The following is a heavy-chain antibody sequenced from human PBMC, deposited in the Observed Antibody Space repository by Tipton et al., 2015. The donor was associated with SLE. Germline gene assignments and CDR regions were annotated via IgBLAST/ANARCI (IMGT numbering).Heavy chain of an antibody. J-gene: IGHJ2*01. CDR2: FHHKGSS. CDR3: ARGALFTVTGLRRRYFDL. CDR1: GYSISSGYY. D-gene: IGHD4-17*01. Sequence: TLSLTCSVTGYSISSGYYWGWIRQPPGRGPEWIGSFHHKGSSYYSPSLGSRVTISGDTSRNQFSLTLSSVTPADTAVYYCARGALFTVTGLRRRYFDLWGRGTLVTVSS. V-gene: IGHV4-38-2*02.